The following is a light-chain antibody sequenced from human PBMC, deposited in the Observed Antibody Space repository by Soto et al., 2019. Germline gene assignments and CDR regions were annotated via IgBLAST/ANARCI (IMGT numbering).Light chain of an antibody. CDR2: DVN. J-gene: IGLJ1*01. Sequence: QSALTQPASVSGSPGQSITISCTGTSSDVGASNYVSWYQQHPAKAPKLIISDVNYRPSGVSNRFSGSKSGNTASLTISGLQAEDEADYYCSSYTSSSTYVFXTGTKVTVL. V-gene: IGLV2-14*01. CDR1: SSDVGASNY. CDR3: SSYTSSSTYV.